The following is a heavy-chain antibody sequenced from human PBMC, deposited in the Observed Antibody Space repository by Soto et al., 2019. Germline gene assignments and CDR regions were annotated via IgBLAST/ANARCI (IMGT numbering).Heavy chain of an antibody. CDR1: GYTFTSYY. V-gene: IGHV1-46*01. D-gene: IGHD6-13*01. CDR2: INPSGGST. J-gene: IGHJ5*02. Sequence: ASVKVSCKASGYTFTSYYMHWVRQAPGQGPEWMGIINPSGGSTSYAQKFQGRVTMTRDTSTSTVYMELSSLRSEDTAVYYCARGLSYSSSWYLAMGLWFDPWGQGTLVTVSS. CDR3: ARGLSYSSSWYLAMGLWFDP.